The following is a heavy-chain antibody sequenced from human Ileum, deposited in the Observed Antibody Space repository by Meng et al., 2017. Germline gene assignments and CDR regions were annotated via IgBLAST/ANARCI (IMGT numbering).Heavy chain of an antibody. CDR3: ARVSSMIMVYGGSYFDY. V-gene: IGHV4-34*01. Sequence: QVQLPPWGAGLLKPSASLSLTCAVYGGSFSGYYWSWIRQPPGKGLEWIGEINHSGSTNYNPSLKSRVTISVDTSKNQFSLKLSSVTAADTAVYYCARVSSMIMVYGGSYFDYWGQGTLVTVSS. CDR2: INHSGST. J-gene: IGHJ4*02. D-gene: IGHD2-8*01. CDR1: GGSFSGYY.